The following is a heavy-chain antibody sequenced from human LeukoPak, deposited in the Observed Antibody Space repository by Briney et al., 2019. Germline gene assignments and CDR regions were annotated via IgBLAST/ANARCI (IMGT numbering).Heavy chain of an antibody. CDR1: GFTFSSHG. CDR2: ISYDGSNK. J-gene: IGHJ4*02. D-gene: IGHD3-9*01. V-gene: IGHV3-30*18. CDR3: AKGLRYFDWLGGGC. Sequence: GGSLRLSCAASGFTFSSHGMHWVRQAPGKGLEWVAVISYDGSNKYYADSVKGRFTISRDNSKNTLYLQMNSLRAEDTAVYYCAKGLRYFDWLGGGCWGQGTLVTVSS.